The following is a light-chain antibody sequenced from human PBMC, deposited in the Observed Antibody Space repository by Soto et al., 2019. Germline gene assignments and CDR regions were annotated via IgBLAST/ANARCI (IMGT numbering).Light chain of an antibody. V-gene: IGKV3-11*01. J-gene: IGKJ1*01. CDR3: QQYNNWPPWT. CDR2: GAS. Sequence: EIVLTQSPATLSLSPGERATLSCRASQSVSSYLAWYQQKPGQAPRRLIFGASIRATGIPDRFSGSGSGTDFTLTISGLEPEDFAVYYCQQYNNWPPWTFGQGTKVDIK. CDR1: QSVSSY.